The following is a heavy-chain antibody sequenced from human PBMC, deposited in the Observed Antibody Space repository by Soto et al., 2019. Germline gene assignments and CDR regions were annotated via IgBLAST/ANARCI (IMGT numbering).Heavy chain of an antibody. D-gene: IGHD4-17*01. Sequence: GGSLRLSCAASGFTFSNAWMSWVRQAPGKGLEWVGRIKSKTDGGTTDYAAPVKGRFTISRDDSKSTLYLQMNSLKTEDTAVYYCTTDLSGDSLNYFDYWSRGTLVTVSS. CDR3: TTDLSGDSLNYFDY. CDR2: IKSKTDGGTT. J-gene: IGHJ4*02. V-gene: IGHV3-15*01. CDR1: GFTFSNAW.